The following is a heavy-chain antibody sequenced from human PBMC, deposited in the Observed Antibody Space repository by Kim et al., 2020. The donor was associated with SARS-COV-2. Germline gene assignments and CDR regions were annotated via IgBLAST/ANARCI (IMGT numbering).Heavy chain of an antibody. J-gene: IGHJ4*02. V-gene: IGHV3-33*06. Sequence: GGSLRLSCAASGFTFSSYGMHWVRQAPGKGLEWVAVIWYDGSNKYYADSVKGRFTISRDNSKNTLYLQMNSLRAEDTAVYYCAKDGDPYYYGSGSPDYWGQGTLVTVSS. CDR2: IWYDGSNK. D-gene: IGHD3-10*01. CDR1: GFTFSSYG. CDR3: AKDGDPYYYGSGSPDY.